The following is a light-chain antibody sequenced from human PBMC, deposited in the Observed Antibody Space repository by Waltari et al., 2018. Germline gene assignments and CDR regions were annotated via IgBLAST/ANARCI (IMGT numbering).Light chain of an antibody. V-gene: IGLV1-40*01. J-gene: IGLJ2*01. CDR2: GNS. CDR1: SSNIGAGSE. Sequence: QSVLTQPPSVSGAPGQRVTISCPGSSSNIGAGSEVHWYQQLPGTAPNLLIYGNSNGPSGVPDRSSGSKSGTSASLAITGLQAEDEADYYCQSYDSSLSDVVFGGGTKLTVL. CDR3: QSYDSSLSDVV.